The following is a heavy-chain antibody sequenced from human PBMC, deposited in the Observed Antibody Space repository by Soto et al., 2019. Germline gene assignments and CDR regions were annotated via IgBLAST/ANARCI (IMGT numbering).Heavy chain of an antibody. CDR1: CGSINNDRYY. CDR3: ARGGAIADFYFDD. Sequence: SETLSLTCTVSCGSINNDRYYWSWIRQPPGKGLEWIGYIYHSGRAYYNPSLQSRVTISVDSSNNQFSLQLTSVSAADTAVYYCARGGAIADFYFDDWGQGTRVTVSS. D-gene: IGHD6-13*01. J-gene: IGHJ4*02. V-gene: IGHV4-30-4*08. CDR2: IYHSGRA.